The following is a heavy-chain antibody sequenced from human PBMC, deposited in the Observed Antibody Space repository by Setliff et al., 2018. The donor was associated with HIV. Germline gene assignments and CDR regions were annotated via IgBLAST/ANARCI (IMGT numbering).Heavy chain of an antibody. J-gene: IGHJ3*02. V-gene: IGHV3-23*03. Sequence: GGSLRLSCAASGFTFSSYAMSWVRQAPGKGLEWVSVIYSGGSSTYYADSVKGRFTISRDNSKNTLYLQMNSLRAEDTAVYYCAKALGYCYDSSGYYYGRGAFDIWGQGTMVTVSS. CDR2: IYSGGSST. D-gene: IGHD3-22*01. CDR3: AKALGYCYDSSGYYYGRGAFDI. CDR1: GFTFSSYA.